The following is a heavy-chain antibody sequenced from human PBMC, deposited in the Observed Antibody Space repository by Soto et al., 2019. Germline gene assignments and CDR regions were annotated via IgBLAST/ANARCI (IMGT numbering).Heavy chain of an antibody. D-gene: IGHD2-21*02. CDR1: GFTVSSNY. V-gene: IGHV3-66*04. CDR2: IYSGGST. J-gene: IGHJ4*02. Sequence: GGSLRLSCAASGFTVSSNYMSWVRQAPGKGLEWVSVIYSGGSTYYADSVKGRFTISRDNSKNTAYLQMNSLKTEDTAVYYCTRLYCGGDCDFDSWGQGTLVTVSS. CDR3: TRLYCGGDCDFDS.